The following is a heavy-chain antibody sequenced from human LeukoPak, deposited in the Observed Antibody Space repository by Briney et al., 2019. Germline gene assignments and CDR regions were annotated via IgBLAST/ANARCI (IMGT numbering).Heavy chain of an antibody. V-gene: IGHV4-34*01. CDR1: GGSFSGYY. CDR3: ARPSIAAESDAFDI. Sequence: SETLSLTCAVYGGSFSGYYWSWIRQPPGKGLEWIGEINHSGSTNYNPSLKSRVTISVDTSKNQFSLKLSSVTAADTAVYYCARPSIAAESDAFDIWGQGTMVTVSS. J-gene: IGHJ3*02. D-gene: IGHD6-13*01. CDR2: INHSGST.